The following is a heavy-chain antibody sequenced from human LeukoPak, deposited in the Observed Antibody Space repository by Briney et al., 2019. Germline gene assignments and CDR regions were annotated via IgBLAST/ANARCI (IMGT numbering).Heavy chain of an antibody. V-gene: IGHV3-7*05. CDR3: ARGLPRIGAFFDY. CDR1: GFXFSNYW. J-gene: IGHJ4*02. CDR2: IKEDGSQK. Sequence: GGSLRLSCAASGFXFSNYWISWVRQAPGKGLEWVASIKEDGSQKYYVDSVKGRFTISRDNTKNSLYLQMNFLRAEDTAVYYCARGLPRIGAFFDYWGQGAPVTVSS.